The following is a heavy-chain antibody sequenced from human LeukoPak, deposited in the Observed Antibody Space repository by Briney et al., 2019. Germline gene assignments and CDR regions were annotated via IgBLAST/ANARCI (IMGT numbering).Heavy chain of an antibody. CDR1: GYTFTGYY. J-gene: IGHJ5*02. CDR2: INPNSGGT. CDR3: ARDWPGENWFDP. V-gene: IGHV1-2*02. Sequence: ASVKVSCKASGYTFTGYYMHWVRQAPGQGLEWMGWINPNSGGTNYAQKFQGRVTMTRDTSASTAYMELSSLRSEDMAVYYCARDWPGENWFDPWGQGTLVTVSS. D-gene: IGHD1-26*01.